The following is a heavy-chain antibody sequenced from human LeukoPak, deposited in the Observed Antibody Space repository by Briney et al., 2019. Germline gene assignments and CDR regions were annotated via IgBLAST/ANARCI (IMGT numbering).Heavy chain of an antibody. J-gene: IGHJ4*02. Sequence: GGSLRLSCAASGFTFSDYYMSWIRQAPGKGLEWVSYISSSGSTIYYADSVKGRFTISRDNSKNTLYLQMNSLGAEDTAVYYCAKDPRHIVVVPAAGFDYWGQGTLVTVSS. CDR1: GFTFSDYY. V-gene: IGHV3-11*01. CDR3: AKDPRHIVVVPAAGFDY. D-gene: IGHD2-2*01. CDR2: ISSSGSTI.